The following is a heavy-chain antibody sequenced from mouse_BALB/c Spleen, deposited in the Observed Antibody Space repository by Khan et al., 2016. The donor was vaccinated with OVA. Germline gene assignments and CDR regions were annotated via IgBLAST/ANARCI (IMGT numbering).Heavy chain of an antibody. CDR3: AREGLRGVVLDY. V-gene: IGHV1S56*01. Sequence: QVQLKQSGPELVKPGTLVKISCKATGYTFTSYDINWVKQRPGQGLEWIGWIYPGDDSTNYNEKFKGKATLPADKSSNTAYMQLRSLTSEHSAVYFCAREGLRGVVLDYWGQGTSVTVSS. CDR2: IYPGDDST. CDR1: GYTFTSYD. D-gene: IGHD2-4*01. J-gene: IGHJ4*01.